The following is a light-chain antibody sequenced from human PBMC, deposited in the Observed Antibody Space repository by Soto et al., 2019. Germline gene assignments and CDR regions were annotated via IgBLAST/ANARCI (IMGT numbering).Light chain of an antibody. V-gene: IGKV3-11*01. J-gene: IGKJ2*01. CDR2: DAS. CDR3: QQRTDWQYT. Sequence: EIVLTQSPATLSLSPGERATLSCRASQSVSTYLAWYQQKPGQDPMLLIYDASTRATGIPARFSGSGSGTDFTLTISSLESEDFAVYYCQQRTDWQYTFGQGTRLEIK. CDR1: QSVSTY.